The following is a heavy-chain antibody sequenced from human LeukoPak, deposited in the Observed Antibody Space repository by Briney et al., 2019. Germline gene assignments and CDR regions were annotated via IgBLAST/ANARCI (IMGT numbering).Heavy chain of an antibody. D-gene: IGHD3-22*01. J-gene: IGHJ3*02. V-gene: IGHV3-49*04. CDR1: GFTFGDYV. CDR3: TSNYYSDSSGYYPILLFDI. Sequence: GGSLRLSCTASGFTFGDYVMSWVRQAPGKGLEWVGFIRSKAYGETTEYAASVRGRFTISRDDSKSIAYLQMNSLKTEDTAVYYCTSNYYSDSSGYYPILLFDIWGQGTMVTVSS. CDR2: IRSKAYGETT.